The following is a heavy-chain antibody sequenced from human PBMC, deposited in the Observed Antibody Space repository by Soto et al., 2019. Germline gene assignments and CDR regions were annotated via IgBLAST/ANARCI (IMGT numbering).Heavy chain of an antibody. CDR2: ISYDGSNK. Sequence: QVQLVESGGGVVQPGRSLRLSCAASGFTFSSYAMHWVRQAPGKGLEWVAVISYDGSNKYYADSVKGRFTISRDNSKNTLYLQMNSLRAEYTAVYYCLRDAMRAFDIWGQGTMVTVSS. D-gene: IGHD2-2*01. J-gene: IGHJ3*02. CDR1: GFTFSSYA. V-gene: IGHV3-30*14. CDR3: LRDAMRAFDI.